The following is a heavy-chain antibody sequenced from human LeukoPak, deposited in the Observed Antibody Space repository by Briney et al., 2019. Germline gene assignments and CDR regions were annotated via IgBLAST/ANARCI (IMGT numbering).Heavy chain of an antibody. CDR3: AREPVDMITFGGNYYYYGMDV. V-gene: IGHV1-69*06. CDR1: GGTFSSYA. D-gene: IGHD3-16*01. Sequence: ASVKVSCTASGGTFSSYAISWVRQAPGQGLEWMGGIIPIFGTANYAQKFQGRVTITADKSTSTAYMELSSLRSEDTAVYYCAREPVDMITFGGNYYYYGMDVWGQGTTVTVSS. J-gene: IGHJ6*02. CDR2: IIPIFGTA.